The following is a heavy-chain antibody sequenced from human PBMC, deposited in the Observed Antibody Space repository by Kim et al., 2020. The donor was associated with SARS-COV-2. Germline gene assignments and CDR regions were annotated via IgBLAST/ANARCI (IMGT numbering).Heavy chain of an antibody. V-gene: IGHV3-23*01. D-gene: IGHD2-15*01. J-gene: IGHJ4*02. CDR1: GFTFSSYP. CDR3: AKAAVAVADYPGDVVVY. CDR2: ISYSGDTT. Sequence: GGSLRLSCAASGFTFSSYPMSWVRQSPGKGLEWVSAISYSGDTTYYADSVRGRFTISRDNSKSTLYVQMNSLKVEDSAVYYCAKAAVAVADYPGDVVVYWGQGTLVTVSS.